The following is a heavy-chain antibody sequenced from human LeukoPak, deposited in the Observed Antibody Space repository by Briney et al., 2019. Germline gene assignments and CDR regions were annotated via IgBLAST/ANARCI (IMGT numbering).Heavy chain of an antibody. V-gene: IGHV3-20*04. D-gene: IGHD3-3*01. Sequence: GGSLRLSCAASGFTFDDYGMSWVRQAPGKGLEWVSGINWNGGSTGYADSVKGRFTISRDNAKNSLYLQMNSLRAEDTALYYCARGGVTIFGVVSYMDVWGKGTTVTVSS. CDR3: ARGGVTIFGVVSYMDV. CDR2: INWNGGST. CDR1: GFTFDDYG. J-gene: IGHJ6*03.